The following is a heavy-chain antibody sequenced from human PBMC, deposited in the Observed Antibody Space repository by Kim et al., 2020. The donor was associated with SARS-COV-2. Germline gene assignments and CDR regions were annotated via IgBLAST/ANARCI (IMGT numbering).Heavy chain of an antibody. Sequence: TDYAKDFQGRVTMTRDTSITTAYMQLSRLRSDDTAMYYCARDLSYDYGDPHWGQGTLVTVSS. J-gene: IGHJ4*02. CDR2: T. D-gene: IGHD4-17*01. V-gene: IGHV1-2*02. CDR3: ARDLSYDYGDPH.